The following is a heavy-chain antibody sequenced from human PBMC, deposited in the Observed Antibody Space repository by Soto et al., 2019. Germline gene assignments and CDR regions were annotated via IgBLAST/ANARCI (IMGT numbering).Heavy chain of an antibody. D-gene: IGHD3-22*01. CDR2: IYPGDSDT. J-gene: IGHJ3*02. CDR1: GYSFTSYW. Sequence: PGESLKISCKGSGYSFTSYWIGWVRQMPGKGLEWMGIIYPGDSDTRYSPSFQGQVTISADKSISTAYLQWSSLKASDTAMYYCASRLYYYDSSGYPDSDAFDTWGQGTMVTVSS. V-gene: IGHV5-51*01. CDR3: ASRLYYYDSSGYPDSDAFDT.